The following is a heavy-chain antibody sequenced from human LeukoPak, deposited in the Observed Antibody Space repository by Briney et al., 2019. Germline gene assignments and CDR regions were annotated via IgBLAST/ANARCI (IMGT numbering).Heavy chain of an antibody. Sequence: GGSLRLSCAASGFTVDSKYMSWVRQAPGKGLEWVSLIYTGGSTYYADSVRGRFTISRDNSKNTLYLQMDSLRPEDTAVYYCARGFGKAAANVFGGYTMDVWGQGTTVTVSS. D-gene: IGHD6-13*01. V-gene: IGHV3-66*02. CDR3: ARGFGKAAANVFGGYTMDV. CDR1: GFTVDSKY. J-gene: IGHJ6*02. CDR2: IYTGGST.